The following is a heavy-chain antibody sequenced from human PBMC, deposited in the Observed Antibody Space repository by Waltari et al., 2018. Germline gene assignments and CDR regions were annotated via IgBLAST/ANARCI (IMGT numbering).Heavy chain of an antibody. CDR3: ARDSFGELLYPPYNWFDP. CDR2: ISYSWGT. V-gene: IGHV4-39*07. D-gene: IGHD3-10*01. CDR1: GGSISSSSYY. Sequence: QLQLQESGPGLVKPSETLSLTCTVSGGSISSSSYYWGWIRQPPGKGLEWIGSISYSWGTYYNPSLKCRVTISVDTSKNQFALKLSSVTAADTAVYYCARDSFGELLYPPYNWFDPWGQGTLVTVSS. J-gene: IGHJ5*02.